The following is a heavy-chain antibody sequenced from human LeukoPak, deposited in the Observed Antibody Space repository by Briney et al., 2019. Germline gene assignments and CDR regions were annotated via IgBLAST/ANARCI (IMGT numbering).Heavy chain of an antibody. CDR1: KYTFTAHY. CDR3: ARGPARIGHFDL. J-gene: IGHJ2*01. V-gene: IGHV1-2*02. Sequence: GASVKVSCKASKYTFTAHYIHWVRQAPGQGLEWMGWIHPNSGGTNYAQKLQGRVTMTTDTSTSTAYMDLRSLRFDDTAVYYCARGPARIGHFDLWGRGTLVTVSS. CDR2: IHPNSGGT. D-gene: IGHD3-10*01.